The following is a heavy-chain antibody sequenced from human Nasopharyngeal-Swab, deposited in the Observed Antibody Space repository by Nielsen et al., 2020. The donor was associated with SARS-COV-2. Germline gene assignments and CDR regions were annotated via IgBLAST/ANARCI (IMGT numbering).Heavy chain of an antibody. D-gene: IGHD3-3*01. CDR3: AREEITIFGVVIIRGDGDYYYGMDV. Sequence: ASVKVSCKVSGYTLTELSMHWVRQAPGKGLEWMGGFDPEDGETIYAQKFQGRVTMTEDTSTDTAYMELSSLRSDDTAVYYCAREEITIFGVVIIRGDGDYYYGMDVWGQGTTVTVSS. CDR2: FDPEDGET. V-gene: IGHV1-24*01. J-gene: IGHJ6*02. CDR1: GYTLTELS.